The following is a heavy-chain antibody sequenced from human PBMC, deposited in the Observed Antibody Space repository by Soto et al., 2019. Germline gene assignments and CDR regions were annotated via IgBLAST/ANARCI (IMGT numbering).Heavy chain of an antibody. V-gene: IGHV2-5*02. CDR3: AHSNWRDPIYD. J-gene: IGHJ4*02. CDR1: GFSLSTGAVG. CDR2: IYWDDDK. Sequence: QITLKESGPPLVKPTQTLTLTCTFSGFSLSTGAVGVGWIRQPPGKALEWLALIYWDDDKHYSPSLKSRLTITKDTSKHQVVLTMTNMDPVDTATYYCAHSNWRDPIYDWGQGTLVTVSS. D-gene: IGHD1-1*01.